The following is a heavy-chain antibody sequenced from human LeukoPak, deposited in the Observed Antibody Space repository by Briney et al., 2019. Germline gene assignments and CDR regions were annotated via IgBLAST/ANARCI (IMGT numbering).Heavy chain of an antibody. CDR2: IYTSGST. CDR3: AREYYYDSSGCYDY. V-gene: IGHV4-4*07. D-gene: IGHD3-22*01. J-gene: IGHJ4*02. Sequence: PSETLSLTCALSGGSISSYYWSSLRQPAGKGLEWIGPIYTSGSTNYNPSLKSRVTMAVDTSKNQFSLKLSSVTAADTAVYYCAREYYYDSSGCYDYWGQGTLLTVSA. CDR1: GGSISSYY.